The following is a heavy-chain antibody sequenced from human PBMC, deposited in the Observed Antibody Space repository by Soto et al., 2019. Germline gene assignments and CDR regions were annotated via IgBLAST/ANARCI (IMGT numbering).Heavy chain of an antibody. D-gene: IGHD3-10*01. CDR2: IYTSVST. J-gene: IGHJ5*02. CDR3: AREGLPGGVYYYGSGSYYNAFDP. Sequence: SETLSLTCTVSGASISSYYWNWIRQPAGKGLEWIGRIYTSVSTNYNPSLKSRLTMSVDTSKNQFSLKLTSVTAADTAVYYCAREGLPGGVYYYGSGSYYNAFDPWGQGALVTVSS. V-gene: IGHV4-4*07. CDR1: GASISSYY.